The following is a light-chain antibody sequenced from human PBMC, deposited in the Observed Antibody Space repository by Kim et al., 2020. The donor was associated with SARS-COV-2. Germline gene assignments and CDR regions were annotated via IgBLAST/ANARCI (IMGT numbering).Light chain of an antibody. V-gene: IGKV3-20*01. J-gene: IGKJ2*01. CDR2: GAS. Sequence: PGETATHSCRASQSVSSNYFAWYQQKPGQAPRLLVYGASTRPAGIPDRFTGSGSGTDFTLTINRLEPEDFAVYYCQQYGSSPYTFGQGTKLEI. CDR1: QSVSSNY. CDR3: QQYGSSPYT.